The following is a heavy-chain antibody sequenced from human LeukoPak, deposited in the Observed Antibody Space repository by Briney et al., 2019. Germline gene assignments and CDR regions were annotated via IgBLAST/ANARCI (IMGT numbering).Heavy chain of an antibody. CDR2: ISGDGSMT. CDR1: GFTFSTHW. V-gene: IGHV3-74*01. CDR3: ASLLTPYHGSGGGGMDV. Sequence: GGSLRLSCAASGFTFSTHWMYWVRQDPGKELVWVSRISGDGSMTSYADSVKGRFTISRDNAKDTLFLQMTSLRVEDTAVYSCASLLTPYHGSGGGGMDVWGQGTTVTVSS. J-gene: IGHJ6*02. D-gene: IGHD3-10*01.